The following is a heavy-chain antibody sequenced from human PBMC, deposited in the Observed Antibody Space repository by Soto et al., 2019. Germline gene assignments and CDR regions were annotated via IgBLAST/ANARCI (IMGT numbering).Heavy chain of an antibody. CDR1: GGSISSGGYY. V-gene: IGHV4-31*03. J-gene: IGHJ5*02. CDR2: IYYSGST. Sequence: PSETLSLTCTVSGGSISSGGYYWSWIRQHPGKGLGWIGYIYYSGSTYYNPSLKSRVTISVDTSKNQFSLKLSSVTAADTAVYYCARALARGYSYPFDPWGQGTLVTVSS. D-gene: IGHD5-18*01. CDR3: ARALARGYSYPFDP.